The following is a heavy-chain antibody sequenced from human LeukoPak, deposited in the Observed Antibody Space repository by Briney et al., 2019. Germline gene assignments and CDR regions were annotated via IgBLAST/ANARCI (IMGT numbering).Heavy chain of an antibody. CDR1: GFPFSSHA. J-gene: IGHJ5*02. Sequence: GGSLRLSCAAAGFPFSSHAMSWVRQPPGKGLEWVAAISNGKTYYADSVRGRFAISRDDSTNTVYLHMNSLRDEDTALYHCVREAGYCAPVCVKTNWFDPWGQGTLVTVSS. CDR3: VREAGYCAPVCVKTNWFDP. D-gene: IGHD2-15*01. CDR2: ISNGKT. V-gene: IGHV3-23*01.